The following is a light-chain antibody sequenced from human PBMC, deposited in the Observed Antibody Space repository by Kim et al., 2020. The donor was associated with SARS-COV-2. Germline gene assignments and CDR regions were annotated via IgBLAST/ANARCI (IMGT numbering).Light chain of an antibody. J-gene: IGKJ2*01. V-gene: IGKV3-20*01. CDR1: QSVSSTY. Sequence: EIVLTQSPGTLSLSPGERATLSCRASQSVSSTYLAWYQQKPGQAPRLLIYGASRRATGIPDRFSGSGSGTDFTLTISKLEAEDFAVYYCQQYGGSPQYTFGQGNKLEI. CDR3: QQYGGSPQYT. CDR2: GAS.